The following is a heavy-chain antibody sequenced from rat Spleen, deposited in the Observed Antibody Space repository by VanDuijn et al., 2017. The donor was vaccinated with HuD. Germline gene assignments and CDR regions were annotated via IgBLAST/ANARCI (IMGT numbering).Heavy chain of an antibody. D-gene: IGHD1-11*01. Sequence: EVQLQESGPGLVKPSQSLSLTCSVTGYSISSAYRWNWIRKFPGNKLEWMGYINSAANTIYNPSLTGRISITRDTSKNKFFLQVNSVTAEDTSTYYCARSEGVHFNLPFASWGQGTLVTVSS. CDR3: ARSEGVHFNLPFAS. CDR1: GYSISSAYR. J-gene: IGHJ3*01. CDR2: INSAANT. V-gene: IGHV3-3*01.